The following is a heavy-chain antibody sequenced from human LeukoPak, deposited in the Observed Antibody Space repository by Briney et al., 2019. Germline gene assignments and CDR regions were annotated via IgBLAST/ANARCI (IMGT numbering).Heavy chain of an antibody. D-gene: IGHD2-15*01. CDR2: ISYDGNNR. CDR3: AREALTGSWHWFDP. J-gene: IGHJ5*02. V-gene: IGHV3-30-3*01. CDR1: GFTFSRNS. Sequence: GRSMRLSCAVSGFTFSRNSIHWVRHAPGKGLEWVTVISYDGNNRHYADSVKGRFTISRDNSKNTLYLQMNSLRPEDTAVYYCAREALTGSWHWFDPWGQGTLVTVSS.